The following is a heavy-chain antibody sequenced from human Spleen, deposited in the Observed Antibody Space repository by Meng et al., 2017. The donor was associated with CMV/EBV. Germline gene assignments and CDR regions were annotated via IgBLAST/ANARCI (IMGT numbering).Heavy chain of an antibody. D-gene: IGHD3-22*01. CDR3: AREDHYYDNGGYLRYFDN. CDR2: ISGSGGST. V-gene: IGHV3-23*01. J-gene: IGHJ4*02. CDR1: GFTFSSYA. Sequence: GESLKISCAASGFTFSSYAMSWVRQAPGKGLEWVSAISGSGGSTYYADSVKGRFTTSRDNAKNTLYLQMNSLRAEDTAVYYCAREDHYYDNGGYLRYFDNWGQGTLVTVSS.